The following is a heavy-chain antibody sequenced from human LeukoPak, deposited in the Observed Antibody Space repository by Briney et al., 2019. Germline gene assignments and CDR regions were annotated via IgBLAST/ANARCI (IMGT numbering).Heavy chain of an antibody. CDR3: ARDWRDGYNEVFDW. CDR2: IKQDGTDK. Sequence: PGGSLRLSCAASGFTFSYYWMSWVRQAPGKGLEWVANIKQDGTDKYYVDSVRGRFTISRDNAKNSLYLQMNSLRVEDTAVYLCARDWRDGYNEVFDWWGQGTLVAVSS. CDR1: GFTFSYYW. V-gene: IGHV3-7*01. J-gene: IGHJ4*02. D-gene: IGHD5-24*01.